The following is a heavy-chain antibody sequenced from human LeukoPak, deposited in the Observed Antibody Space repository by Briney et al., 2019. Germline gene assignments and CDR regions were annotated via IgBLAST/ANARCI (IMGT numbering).Heavy chain of an antibody. CDR1: GFTFDDYA. CDR2: VSWNSGSI. CDR3: AKGEVGATPGAFDY. V-gene: IGHV3-9*01. D-gene: IGHD1-26*01. J-gene: IGHJ4*02. Sequence: GRSLRLSRAASGFTFDDYAMHWVRQAPGKGLEWASGVSWNSGSIGYADSVKGRFTISRDNAKNSLYLQMNSLRAEDTAVYYCAKGEVGATPGAFDYWGQGTLVTVSS.